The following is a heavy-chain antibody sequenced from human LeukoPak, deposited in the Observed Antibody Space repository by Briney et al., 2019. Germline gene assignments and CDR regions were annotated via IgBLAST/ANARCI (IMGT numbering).Heavy chain of an antibody. J-gene: IGHJ5*02. CDR3: ARTEWEPGSRNWFDP. D-gene: IGHD1-26*01. Sequence: KPGGSLRLSCAASGFTFSSYSMNWVRQAPGKGLEWVSSISSSSSYIYYADSVKGRFTISRDNAKNSLYLQMNSLRAEDTAVYYCARTEWEPGSRNWFDPWGQGTLVTVSS. V-gene: IGHV3-21*01. CDR2: ISSSSSYI. CDR1: GFTFSSYS.